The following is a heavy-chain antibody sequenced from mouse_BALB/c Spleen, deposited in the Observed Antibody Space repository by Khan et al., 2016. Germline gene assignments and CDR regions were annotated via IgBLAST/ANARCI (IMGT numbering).Heavy chain of an antibody. D-gene: IGHD1-1*01. J-gene: IGHJ3*01. CDR3: ARDYYGSSFFDY. V-gene: IGHV3-2*02. CDR1: GYSITSDYA. CDR2: INYSGGT. Sequence: EVQLQESGPGLVKPSQSLSLTCTVTGYSITSDYAWNWIRQFPGDKLEWMAYINYSGGTSYNPSLKSRISITRDTSKNQSFLQLNSVTAEDTATYYCARDYYGSSFFDYWGQGTLVTVSA.